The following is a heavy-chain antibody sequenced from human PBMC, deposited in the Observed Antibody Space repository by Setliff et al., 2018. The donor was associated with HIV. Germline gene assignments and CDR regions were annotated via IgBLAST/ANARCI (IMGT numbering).Heavy chain of an antibody. Sequence: AASVKVSCKASEGTFSSYGINWVRQAPGQGLEWMGQFIPILDITNYAQKFQGRVTITADKSTNIMYMEMTSLTSEDTAVYYCAGPRGDEAFDIWGQGTMVTVSS. CDR2: FIPILDIT. CDR1: EGTFSSYG. D-gene: IGHD3-10*01. V-gene: IGHV1-69*10. CDR3: AGPRGDEAFDI. J-gene: IGHJ3*02.